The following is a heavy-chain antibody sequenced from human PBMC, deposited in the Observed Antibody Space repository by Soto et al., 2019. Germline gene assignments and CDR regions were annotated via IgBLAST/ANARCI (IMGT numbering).Heavy chain of an antibody. V-gene: IGHV3-74*01. CDR2: MNIDTSHT. CDR3: VRDGNCITTSCYENWFEP. J-gene: IGHJ5*02. D-gene: IGHD2-2*01. CDR1: VFTFSTYW. Sequence: GGSLRLSCAASVFTFSTYWMHWIRQVPGKGLDWVSLMNIDTSHTYYAGSVKGLFTIARDNPKNTLRLQMNSLRAEETAVYYCVRDGNCITTSCYENWFEPWGQGTIVTVPS.